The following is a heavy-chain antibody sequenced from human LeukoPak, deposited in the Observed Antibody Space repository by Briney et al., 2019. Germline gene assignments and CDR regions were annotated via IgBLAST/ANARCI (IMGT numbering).Heavy chain of an antibody. CDR1: GDSVSTSSAA. CDR3: ARGSGDGYNYYYFDY. CDR2: TYYRSKWYN. D-gene: IGHD5-24*01. V-gene: IGHV6-1*01. Sequence: SQTLSLTCAISGDSVSTSSAAWNWIRQSPSRGPQWLGRTYYRSKWYNDYALSLKSRIAINPNTSKNQFSLQLNSVTPEDTAVYYCARGSGDGYNYYYFDYWGQGTWSPSPQ. J-gene: IGHJ4*02.